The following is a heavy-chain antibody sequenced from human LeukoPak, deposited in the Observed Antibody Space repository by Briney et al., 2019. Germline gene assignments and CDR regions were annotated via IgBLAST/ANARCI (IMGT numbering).Heavy chain of an antibody. Sequence: GGSLRLSCVASGSTFGTVWMSWVRQAPGKGLEWVGNIQPDGTQQYPVDSLRGRFSISRDKSKNTLYLQMNSLRAEDTAVYYCARDLWFGDFDYWGQGTLVTVSS. V-gene: IGHV3-7*03. CDR3: ARDLWFGDFDY. D-gene: IGHD3-10*01. J-gene: IGHJ4*02. CDR2: IQPDGTQQ. CDR1: GSTFGTVW.